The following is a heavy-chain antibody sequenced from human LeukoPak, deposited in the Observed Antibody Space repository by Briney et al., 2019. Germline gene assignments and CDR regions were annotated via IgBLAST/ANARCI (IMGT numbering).Heavy chain of an antibody. V-gene: IGHV4-39*01. CDR3: ARLALSSPNYFDY. CDR1: GGSISSSNSYY. D-gene: IGHD6-13*01. J-gene: IGHJ4*02. Sequence: SSETLSLTCSLSGGSISSSNSYYWVWIRQPPGKGLEWIGSINYSGNTYYTSSLKSRVTISVDTSKNQFSLRLSSVTAADTAVFYCARLALSSPNYFDYWGQGTLVTVSS. CDR2: INYSGNT.